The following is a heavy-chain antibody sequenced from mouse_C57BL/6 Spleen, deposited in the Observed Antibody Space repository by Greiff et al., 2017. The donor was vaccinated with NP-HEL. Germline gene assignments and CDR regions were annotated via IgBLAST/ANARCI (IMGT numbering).Heavy chain of an antibody. J-gene: IGHJ2*01. CDR1: GFNIKDDY. Sequence: EVQLQQSGAELVRPGASVKLSCTASGFNIKDDYMHWVKQRPEQGLEWIGWIDPENGDTEYASKFQGKATITADTSSNTAYLQLSSLTSEDTAVYYCITRGLYYFDYWGQGTTLTVSS. CDR3: ITRGLYYFDY. CDR2: IDPENGDT. V-gene: IGHV14-4*01.